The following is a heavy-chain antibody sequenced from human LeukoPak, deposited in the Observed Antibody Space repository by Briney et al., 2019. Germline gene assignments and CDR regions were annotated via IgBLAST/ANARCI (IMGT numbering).Heavy chain of an antibody. D-gene: IGHD6-13*01. V-gene: IGHV4-34*01. CDR2: INHSGST. CDR3: ARVQASSSWYPS. CDR1: GGSFSGYY. Sequence: SETLSLTCAVYGGSFSGYYWSWILQPPGKGLEWIGEINHSGSTNYNPSLKSRVTISVDTSKNQCSLKLISVTAADTAVYYCARVQASSSWYPSWGQGTLVTVSS. J-gene: IGHJ5*02.